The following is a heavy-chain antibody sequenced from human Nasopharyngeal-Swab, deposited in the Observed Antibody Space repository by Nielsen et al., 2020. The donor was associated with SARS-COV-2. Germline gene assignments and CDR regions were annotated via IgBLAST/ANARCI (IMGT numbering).Heavy chain of an antibody. J-gene: IGHJ4*02. CDR3: TTEGDSSGYYPFDY. D-gene: IGHD3-22*01. CDR1: GFTFSDHY. CDR2: IKSKTDGGTT. Sequence: GGSLRLSCAASGFTFSDHYMDWVRQAPGKGLEWVGRIKSKTDGGTTDYAAPVKGRFTISRDDSKNTLYLQMNSLKTEDTAVYYCTTEGDSSGYYPFDYWGQGTLVTVSS. V-gene: IGHV3-15*07.